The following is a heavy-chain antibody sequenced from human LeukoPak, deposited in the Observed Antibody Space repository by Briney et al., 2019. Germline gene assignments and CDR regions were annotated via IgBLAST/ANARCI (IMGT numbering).Heavy chain of an antibody. CDR1: GFTFSRYW. CDR2: ISPDGSTT. CDR3: ARDPLYGSGIYSGDY. D-gene: IGHD3-10*01. J-gene: IGHJ4*02. Sequence: PGGSLRLSCAASGFTFSRYWMHWVRQAPGKGLMWVSRISPDGSTTLYADSVKGRFTISRDNSKNTLYLQMNSLRAEDTAVYYCARDPLYGSGIYSGDYWGQGTLVTVSS. V-gene: IGHV3-74*03.